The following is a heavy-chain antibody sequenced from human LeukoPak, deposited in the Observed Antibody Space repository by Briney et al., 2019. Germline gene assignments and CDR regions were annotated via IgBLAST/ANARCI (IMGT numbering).Heavy chain of an antibody. V-gene: IGHV4-4*07. J-gene: IGHJ3*02. D-gene: IGHD3-3*01. CDR2: IYTSGST. Sequence: PSETLSLTCTVSGGSISSYYWSWIRQPAGKGLEWIGRIYTSGSTNYNPSLKSRVTMSVDTSKNQFSLKLSSVTAADTAVYYCARGADYDFWTWAFDIWGQGTMVTVSS. CDR1: GGSISSYY. CDR3: ARGADYDFWTWAFDI.